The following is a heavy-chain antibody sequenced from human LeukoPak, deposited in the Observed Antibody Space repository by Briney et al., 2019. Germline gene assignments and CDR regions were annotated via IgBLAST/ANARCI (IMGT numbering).Heavy chain of an antibody. D-gene: IGHD6-13*01. CDR1: GGTFSSYA. CDR3: ARERGAAGTPFDY. Sequence: SVKVSCKASGGTFSSYAISWVRQAPGQGLEWMGGIIPIFGTANYAQKFQGRVTITADESTSTAYMELSGLRSEDTAVYYCARERGAAGTPFDYWGQGTLVTVSS. V-gene: IGHV1-69*13. CDR2: IIPIFGTA. J-gene: IGHJ4*02.